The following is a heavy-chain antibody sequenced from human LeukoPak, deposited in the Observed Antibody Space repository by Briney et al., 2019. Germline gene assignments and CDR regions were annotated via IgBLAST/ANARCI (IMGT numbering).Heavy chain of an antibody. CDR1: GGSISSYY. D-gene: IGHD3-10*01. CDR3: ARGGYYYGSAPSDV. Sequence: SETLSLTCTVSGGSISSYYLSWIRQPAGKGLEWIGRIYSRGSTNYNPSLKSRVTISVDTSKNQFSLKLSSVTAADTAVYYCARGGYYYGSAPSDVWGKGTTVTISS. V-gene: IGHV4-4*07. CDR2: IYSRGST. J-gene: IGHJ6*04.